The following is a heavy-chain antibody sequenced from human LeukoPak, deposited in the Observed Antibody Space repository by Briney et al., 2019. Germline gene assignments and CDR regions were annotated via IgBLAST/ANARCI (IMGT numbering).Heavy chain of an antibody. CDR2: INSDGSST. CDR1: GFTFSSYW. V-gene: IGHV3-74*01. CDR3: ARARFLGYCSSTSCSNAFDY. D-gene: IGHD2-2*01. J-gene: IGHJ4*02. Sequence: PGGSLRLSCAASGFTFSSYWMHWVRQAPGKGLVWVSRINSDGSSTSYADSVKGRFTISRDNAKNTLYLQMNSLRAEDTAVYYCARARFLGYCSSTSCSNAFDYWGQGTLVTVSS.